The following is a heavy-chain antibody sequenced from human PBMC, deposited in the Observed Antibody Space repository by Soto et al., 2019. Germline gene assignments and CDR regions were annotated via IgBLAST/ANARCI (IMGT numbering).Heavy chain of an antibody. V-gene: IGHV4-31*03. CDR2: IYYSGST. CDR1: GGSISSGGYY. Sequence: SETLSLTCTVSGGSISSGGYYWSWIRQHPGKGLEWIGYIYYSGSTYYNPSLKSRVTISVDTSKNQFSLKLSSVTAADTAVYYCARDYEDYGMDVWGQVTTVTVSS. CDR3: ARDYEDYGMDV. J-gene: IGHJ6*02. D-gene: IGHD3-3*01.